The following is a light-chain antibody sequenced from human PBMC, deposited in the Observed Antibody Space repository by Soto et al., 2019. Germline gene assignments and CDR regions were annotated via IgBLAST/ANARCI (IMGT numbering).Light chain of an antibody. CDR3: QQVKTYPRT. J-gene: IGKJ4*01. V-gene: IGKV1-9*01. Sequence: DIHLTQSPSFLSASLGDRVTITCRPSQAVPNNMAWYQQKPGKPPKLLIYEESTLHSGVPSRFSGRKSGTQFTLTIDSLQPEDFATYYCQQVKTYPRTFGGGPRWIS. CDR1: QAVPNN. CDR2: EES.